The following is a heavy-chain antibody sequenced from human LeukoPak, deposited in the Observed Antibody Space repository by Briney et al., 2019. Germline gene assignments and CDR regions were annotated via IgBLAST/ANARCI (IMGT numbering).Heavy chain of an antibody. J-gene: IGHJ4*02. D-gene: IGHD1-26*01. Sequence: GASVKVSCKASGHTFTGYYMHWVRQAPGQGLEWMGRINPNSGGTNYAQKFQGRVTMTRDTSISTAYMELSRLRSDDTAVYYCARVPIPPPTGSRLTSGRYYFDYWGQGTLVTVSS. CDR1: GHTFTGYY. CDR2: INPNSGGT. V-gene: IGHV1-2*06. CDR3: ARVPIPPPTGSRLTSGRYYFDY.